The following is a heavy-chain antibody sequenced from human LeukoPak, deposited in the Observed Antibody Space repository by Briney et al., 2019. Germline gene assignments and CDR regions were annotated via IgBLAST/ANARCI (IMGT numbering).Heavy chain of an antibody. D-gene: IGHD6-19*01. CDR1: GDAISGYY. V-gene: IGHV4-59*01. Sequence: PSETLSLTCTVFGDAISGYYWSWIRQSPGQGLEWIGYVYYSGSTNYNPSLSSRVTISIDTSKNQFSLNLTSVTAADTALYHCASGWIRYNYFDTWGQGALVTVSS. J-gene: IGHJ4*02. CDR3: ASGWIRYNYFDT. CDR2: VYYSGST.